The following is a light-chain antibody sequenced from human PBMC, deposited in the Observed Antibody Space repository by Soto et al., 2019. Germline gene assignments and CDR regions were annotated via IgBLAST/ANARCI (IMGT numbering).Light chain of an antibody. CDR1: QGISST. J-gene: IGKJ5*01. Sequence: AILLTQSPSSLSASVGDRVTITCRASQGISSTLAWYQRKPGKAPNLLIYDASNLESGVPSRFSGSGSGTHFTLTISSLQPEDFATYYCQQFNSYPITFGQGTRLEIK. V-gene: IGKV1-13*02. CDR2: DAS. CDR3: QQFNSYPIT.